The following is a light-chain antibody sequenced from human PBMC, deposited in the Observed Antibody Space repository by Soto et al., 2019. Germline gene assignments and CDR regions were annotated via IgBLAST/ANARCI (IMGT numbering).Light chain of an antibody. J-gene: IGKJ1*01. CDR2: GAS. CDR1: QSVRNSL. Sequence: EIVLTQAPGTLPLSPGDRATLSCSASQSVRNSLLAWYQQKPGQAPRLLIYGASTRATGIPARFSGSGSGTEFTLTISSLQSEDFAVYYCQQYNNWPRTFGQGTKVDIK. V-gene: IGKV3-15*01. CDR3: QQYNNWPRT.